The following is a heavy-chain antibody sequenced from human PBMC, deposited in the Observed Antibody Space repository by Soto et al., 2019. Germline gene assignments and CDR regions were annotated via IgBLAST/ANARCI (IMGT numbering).Heavy chain of an antibody. J-gene: IGHJ4*02. Sequence: TSETLSLTCTVSGGSIYRSGYYWGWIRQPPGRGLEWIGNIDYNGVAYSNPSLKSRVTISRDTSKNQFSLKLTSVTAADTALYYCGKVLVGATGHTDSDSWGPGTLVTVSS. CDR3: GKVLVGATGHTDSDS. CDR2: IDYNGVA. CDR1: GGSIYRSGYY. V-gene: IGHV4-39*01. D-gene: IGHD2-15*01.